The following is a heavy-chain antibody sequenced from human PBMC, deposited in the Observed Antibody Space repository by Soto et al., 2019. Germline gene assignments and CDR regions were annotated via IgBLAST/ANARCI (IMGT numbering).Heavy chain of an antibody. D-gene: IGHD3-10*01. J-gene: IGHJ5*02. CDR3: ARDSLPYYYGSGNWFDP. Sequence: GGSLRLSCAASGFTFSSYSMNWVRQAPGKGLEWVPSISSSSSYIYYADSVKGRFTISRDNAKNSLYLQMNSLRAEDTAVYYCARDSLPYYYGSGNWFDPWGQGTLVTVSS. V-gene: IGHV3-21*01. CDR1: GFTFSSYS. CDR2: ISSSSSYI.